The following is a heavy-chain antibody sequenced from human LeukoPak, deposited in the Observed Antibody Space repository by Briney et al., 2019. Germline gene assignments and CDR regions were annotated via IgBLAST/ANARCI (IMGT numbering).Heavy chain of an antibody. CDR3: ARDRSSGYHFDY. Sequence: GASVKVSCKASGGTFISYAISWVRQAPGQGLDWIGRIIPIFGTANYAQKFKGRVTITTDESTSTAYVELSSLRSEDTAVYYCARDRSSGYHFDYWGQGTLVTVSS. V-gene: IGHV1-69*05. D-gene: IGHD3-22*01. CDR2: IIPIFGTA. CDR1: GGTFISYA. J-gene: IGHJ4*02.